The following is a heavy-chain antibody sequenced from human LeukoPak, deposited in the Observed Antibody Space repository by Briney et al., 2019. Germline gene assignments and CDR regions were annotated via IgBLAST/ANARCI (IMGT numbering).Heavy chain of an antibody. D-gene: IGHD2-21*02. Sequence: GASVKVSCKASGYTFTGYYMHWVRQAPGQGLEWMGWINPNSGGTNYAQKFQGRVTMTRDTSISTAYMELSRLRSDDTAVYYCATMVTATKWNWFDPWGQGTLVTVSS. CDR2: INPNSGGT. J-gene: IGHJ5*02. V-gene: IGHV1-2*02. CDR3: ATMVTATKWNWFDP. CDR1: GYTFTGYY.